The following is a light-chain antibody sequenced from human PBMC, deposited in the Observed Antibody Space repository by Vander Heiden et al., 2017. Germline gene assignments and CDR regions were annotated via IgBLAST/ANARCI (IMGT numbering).Light chain of an antibody. CDR1: RSISRN. Sequence: EIVITQSPATLSVSPGERATLSCRASRSISRNLAWYQQKPGQAPRLLIYDASARATGVTDRFSGSGSGTEFTLTISSLQSVDSAVYYCQQYNNWPPSWTFGQGTKVEV. CDR3: QQYNNWPPSWT. CDR2: DAS. J-gene: IGKJ1*01. V-gene: IGKV3-15*01.